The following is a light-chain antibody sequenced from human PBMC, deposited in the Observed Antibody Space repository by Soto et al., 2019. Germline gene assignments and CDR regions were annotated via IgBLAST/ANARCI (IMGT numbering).Light chain of an antibody. CDR3: QQLSNFPHGFT. CDR1: QSVSRY. Sequence: IVLTQSPATLSLSPGERATLSCRASQSVSRYLAWYQQKPVQAPMLLIYDASNRATGIPARFSCSGSGTDFTLASSSREPEHFELYYGQQLSNFPHGFTIGPGNKVDIK. J-gene: IGKJ3*01. V-gene: IGKV3-11*01. CDR2: DAS.